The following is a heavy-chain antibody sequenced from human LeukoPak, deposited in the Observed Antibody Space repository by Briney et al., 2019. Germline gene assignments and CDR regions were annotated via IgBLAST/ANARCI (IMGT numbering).Heavy chain of an antibody. CDR1: GGSISSSSYY. D-gene: IGHD3-10*01. J-gene: IGHJ4*02. V-gene: IGHV4-39*01. CDR2: IYYSGST. Sequence: PETLSLTCTVSGGSISSSSYYWGWIRQPPGKGLEWIGSIYYSGSTYYNPSLKSRVTISVDTSKNQFSLKLSSVTAADTAVYYCARHYGSGSYYSPFDYWGQGTLVTVSS. CDR3: ARHYGSGSYYSPFDY.